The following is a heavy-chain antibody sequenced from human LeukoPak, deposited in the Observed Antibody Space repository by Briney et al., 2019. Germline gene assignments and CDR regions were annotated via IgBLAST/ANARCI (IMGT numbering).Heavy chain of an antibody. Sequence: SSETLSLTCTVSGFTISSFYWSWIRQPPGKGLEWIGYIYYSGSTNYNPSLKRRVDLSVDTSKNQVSLKLSSVAAADTAVYYCARGLVYGDSWAFDIWGQGTMVTVSS. CDR1: GFTISSFY. CDR2: IYYSGST. V-gene: IGHV4-59*01. J-gene: IGHJ3*02. D-gene: IGHD4-17*01. CDR3: ARGLVYGDSWAFDI.